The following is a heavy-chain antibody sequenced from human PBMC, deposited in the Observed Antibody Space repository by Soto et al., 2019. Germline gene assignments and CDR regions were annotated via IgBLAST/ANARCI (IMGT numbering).Heavy chain of an antibody. CDR1: GFTFSSYA. CDR2: ISYDGSNK. V-gene: IGHV3-30-3*01. D-gene: IGHD3-10*01. Sequence: QVQLVESGGGVVQPGRSLRLSCAASGFTFSSYAIHWVRQAPGKGLEWVAVISYDGSNKYYADSVKGRFTISRDNSKNTLYLQMNSLRAEDTAVYYCARETGYYYGSGGVYPWGQGTLVTVSS. J-gene: IGHJ5*02. CDR3: ARETGYYYGSGGVYP.